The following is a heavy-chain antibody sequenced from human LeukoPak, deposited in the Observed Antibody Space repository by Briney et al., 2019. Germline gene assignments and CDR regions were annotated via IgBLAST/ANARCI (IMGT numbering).Heavy chain of an antibody. CDR2: VYNSGDT. CDR1: GGSTSSDY. D-gene: IGHD7-27*01. V-gene: IGHV4-59*12. J-gene: IGHJ2*01. Sequence: SETLSLTCTVSGGSTSSDYWSWIRQSPGKGLEWVGYVYNSGDTGKNPSLKSRVTILLDTSKNQCTLKLTSVSAADTGVYYCARLKWGAYFDFWGRGTLVTVSS. CDR3: ARLKWGAYFDF.